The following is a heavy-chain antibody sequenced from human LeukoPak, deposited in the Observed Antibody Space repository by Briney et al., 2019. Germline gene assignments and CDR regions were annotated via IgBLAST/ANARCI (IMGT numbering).Heavy chain of an antibody. CDR2: IYYSGST. D-gene: IGHD6-6*01. J-gene: IGHJ4*02. Sequence: PSETLSLTCTVSGGSISSYYWSWIRQPPGKGLEWIGHIYYSGSTNYNPSLKSRVTISVDTSKNQFSLKLSSVTAADTAVYYCAGSIAARHYFDYWGQGTLVTVSS. V-gene: IGHV4-59*01. CDR1: GGSISSYY. CDR3: AGSIAARHYFDY.